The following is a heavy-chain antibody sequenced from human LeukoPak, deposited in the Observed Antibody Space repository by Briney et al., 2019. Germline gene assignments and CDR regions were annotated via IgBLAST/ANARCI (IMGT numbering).Heavy chain of an antibody. CDR1: GFTFDDYA. D-gene: IGHD5-12*01. CDR2: ISWSGGSI. J-gene: IGHJ4*02. V-gene: IGHV3-9*01. Sequence: GGSLRLSCTASGFTFDDYAMHWVRHAPGKGLEWVSGISWSGGSIGYADSVQGRFTISRDNAKNSLYLQINSLRTEDTALYYCAKVAIVATIQLSGAYFDYWGQGTLVTVSS. CDR3: AKVAIVATIQLSGAYFDY.